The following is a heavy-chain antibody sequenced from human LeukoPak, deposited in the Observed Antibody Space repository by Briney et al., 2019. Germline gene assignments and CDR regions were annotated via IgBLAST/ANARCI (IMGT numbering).Heavy chain of an antibody. Sequence: GGSLRLSCAASGFTFSSYAMHWVRQAPGKGLEWVAVISYDGSNKYYADSVKGRFTISRDNSKNTLYLQMNSLRAEDTAVYYCASYLNDSSGYWGQGTLVTVSS. J-gene: IGHJ4*02. CDR2: ISYDGSNK. CDR1: GFTFSSYA. CDR3: ASYLNDSSGY. V-gene: IGHV3-30-3*01. D-gene: IGHD3-22*01.